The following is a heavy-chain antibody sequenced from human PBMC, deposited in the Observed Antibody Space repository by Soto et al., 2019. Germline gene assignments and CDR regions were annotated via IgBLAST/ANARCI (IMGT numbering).Heavy chain of an antibody. D-gene: IGHD3-22*01. Sequence: SETLSLTCTVSGGSISSGGYYWSWIRQHPGKGLEWIGYIYYSGSTYYNPSLKSRVTISVDTSKNQFSLKLSSVTAADTAVYYCARDKGWLLEAPYYYYGMDVWGQGTTVTVSS. CDR1: GGSISSGGYY. J-gene: IGHJ6*02. CDR2: IYYSGST. V-gene: IGHV4-31*03. CDR3: ARDKGWLLEAPYYYYGMDV.